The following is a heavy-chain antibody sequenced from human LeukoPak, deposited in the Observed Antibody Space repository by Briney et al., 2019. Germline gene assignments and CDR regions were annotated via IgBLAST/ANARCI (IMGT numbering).Heavy chain of an antibody. CDR2: INPNSGGT. D-gene: IGHD6-19*01. J-gene: IGHJ5*02. CDR3: ATARTKWLVHWFDP. V-gene: IGHV1-2*02. CDR1: GYTFTGYY. Sequence: GASVKVSCKASGYTFTGYYMHWVRQAPGQGLEWMGWINPNSGGTNYAQKFQGRVTMTRDTSISTAYMELSRLRSEDTAVYYCATARTKWLVHWFDPWGQGTLVTVSS.